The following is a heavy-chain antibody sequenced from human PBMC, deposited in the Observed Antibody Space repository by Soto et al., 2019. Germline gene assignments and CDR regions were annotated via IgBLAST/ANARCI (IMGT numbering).Heavy chain of an antibody. CDR1: GFSLSTTGVG. D-gene: IGHD3-9*01. Sequence: QITLKESGPTLVRPTQTLTLTCTFSGFSLSTTGVGVGWIRQPPGKALEWLALVYWDGDKHYSPSLKSTLTITKDTSKNKVASTMTHMDPVDTATYDCAHRAFAHYNILPGLDYWGQGTLVTVSS. CDR3: AHRAFAHYNILPGLDY. CDR2: VYWDGDK. J-gene: IGHJ4*02. V-gene: IGHV2-5*02.